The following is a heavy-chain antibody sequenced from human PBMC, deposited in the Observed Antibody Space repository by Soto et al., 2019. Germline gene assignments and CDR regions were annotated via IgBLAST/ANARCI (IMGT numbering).Heavy chain of an antibody. J-gene: IGHJ5*02. CDR1: GGSISSSSYY. CDR3: ATSNWFDP. Sequence: QLQLQESGPGLMKPSETLSLTCTVSGGSISSSSYYWGWIRQPPGKGLEWIGYIYYSGSTYYNPSLKSRVTISVDTSKNQFSLKLNSVTAADTAVYYCATSNWFDPWGQGTLVTVSS. V-gene: IGHV4-39*01. CDR2: IYYSGST.